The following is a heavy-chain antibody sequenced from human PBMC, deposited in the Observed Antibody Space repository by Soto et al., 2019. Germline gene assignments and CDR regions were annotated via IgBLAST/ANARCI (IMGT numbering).Heavy chain of an antibody. Sequence: PGGSLGLSCSASGFTFSSYAMSWVRQAPGKGLEWVSAISGSGGSTYNADSVKGRFTISRDNSKYTLYLQMNSLRAEDTAVYYCAKDHSTMVRGYFDYWGQGTLVTVSS. CDR3: AKDHSTMVRGYFDY. CDR2: ISGSGGST. J-gene: IGHJ4*02. CDR1: GFTFSSYA. V-gene: IGHV3-23*01. D-gene: IGHD3-10*01.